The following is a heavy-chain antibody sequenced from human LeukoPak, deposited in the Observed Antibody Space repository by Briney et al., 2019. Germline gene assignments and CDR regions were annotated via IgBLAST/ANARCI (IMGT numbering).Heavy chain of an antibody. D-gene: IGHD3-16*02. Sequence: GGSLRLSCTASGFSFSGHWMHWARQLPGKGLVWVSRISPTGSTTSYADSVKGRFTVSRDNAKNTLYLQVNNLRAEDTAVYYCASYPNFDYWGQGTLVTVSS. CDR1: GFSFSGHW. CDR2: ISPTGSTT. V-gene: IGHV3-74*01. J-gene: IGHJ4*02. CDR3: ASYPNFDY.